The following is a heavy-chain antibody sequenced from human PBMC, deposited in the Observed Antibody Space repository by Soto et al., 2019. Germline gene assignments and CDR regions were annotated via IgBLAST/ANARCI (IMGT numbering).Heavy chain of an antibody. CDR1: GFTFSSHA. CDR2: ISGSGGNT. Sequence: EVQLLESGGGLVQPGGSLRLSCAASGFTFSSHAMTWVRQAPGKGLEWVTGISGSGGNTFYVDSVKGRFTISRDNSKNTLYLQMNSLRGEDKAVYYCAKEEYNYGTGLFDDWGQGTLVTVSS. V-gene: IGHV3-23*01. J-gene: IGHJ4*02. CDR3: AKEEYNYGTGLFDD. D-gene: IGHD3-10*01.